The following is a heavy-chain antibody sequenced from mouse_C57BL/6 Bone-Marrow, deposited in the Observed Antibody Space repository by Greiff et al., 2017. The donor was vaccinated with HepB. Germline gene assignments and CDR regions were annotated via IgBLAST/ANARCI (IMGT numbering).Heavy chain of an antibody. V-gene: IGHV1-50*01. J-gene: IGHJ3*01. D-gene: IGHD3-1*01. CDR2: IDPSDSYI. CDR1: GYTFTSYW. CDR3: AKRASPLSRFAY. Sequence: QVQLQQSGAEFVKPGASVKLSCKASGYTFTSYWMQWVKQRPGQGLEWIGEIDPSDSYINYNQKFKGKATLTVDTSSSTAYMQLSSLTSEDSAVYYWAKRASPLSRFAYLGQGTLVTVSA.